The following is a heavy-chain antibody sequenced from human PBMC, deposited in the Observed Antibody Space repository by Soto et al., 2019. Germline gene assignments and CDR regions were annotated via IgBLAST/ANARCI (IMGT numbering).Heavy chain of an antibody. CDR2: IYYSGST. V-gene: IGHV4-31*03. Sequence: SETLSLTCTVSGGSISSGGYYWSWIRQHPGKGLEWIGYIYYSGSTYYNPSLKSRVTISVDTSKNQFSLKLSSVTAADTAVYYCASGVEVRGVLTIDYWGQGTLVTVSA. CDR1: GGSISSGGYY. J-gene: IGHJ4*02. D-gene: IGHD3-10*01. CDR3: ASGVEVRGVLTIDY.